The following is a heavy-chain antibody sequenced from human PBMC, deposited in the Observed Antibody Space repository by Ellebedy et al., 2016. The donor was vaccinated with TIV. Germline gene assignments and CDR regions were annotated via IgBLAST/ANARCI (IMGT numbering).Heavy chain of an antibody. V-gene: IGHV1-69*02. Sequence: SVKVSXXASGGTFSSYTISWVRQAPGQGPEWMGKIIPIIDIPNYAQKFQGRVTITADKSTSTAYMELSSLRSEDTAVYYCARVSRWEAFDLWGQGTMVTVSS. CDR1: GGTFSSYT. D-gene: IGHD1-26*01. CDR3: ARVSRWEAFDL. J-gene: IGHJ3*01. CDR2: IIPIIDIP.